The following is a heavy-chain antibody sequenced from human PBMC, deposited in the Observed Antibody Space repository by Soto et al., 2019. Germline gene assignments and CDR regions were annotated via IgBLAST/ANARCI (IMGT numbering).Heavy chain of an antibody. Sequence: ASVKVSCKASGYTFTSYGISWVRQAPGQGLEWMGWISAYNGNTNYAQKLQGRVHMTTDTSTSTAYMELRSLRSDDTAVYYCARVIRGTYYYDSSGYYSDYWGQGTLVTVSS. V-gene: IGHV1-18*01. J-gene: IGHJ4*02. CDR1: GYTFTSYG. CDR3: ARVIRGTYYYDSSGYYSDY. CDR2: ISAYNGNT. D-gene: IGHD3-22*01.